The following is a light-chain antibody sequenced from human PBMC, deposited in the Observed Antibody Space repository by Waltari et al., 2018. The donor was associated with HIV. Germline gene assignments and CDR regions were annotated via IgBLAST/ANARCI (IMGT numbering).Light chain of an antibody. CDR1: SSDVGGYNY. V-gene: IGLV2-8*01. Sequence: QSALTQPPSASGSPGQSVTISCTGTSSDVGGYNYVSWYQQHPGKAPKLMIYEVSKRPSGVPDRFSGAKSGNTASLTVSGLQAEDEADYYCSSSRVFGGGTTLTVL. CDR3: SSSRV. CDR2: EVS. J-gene: IGLJ3*02.